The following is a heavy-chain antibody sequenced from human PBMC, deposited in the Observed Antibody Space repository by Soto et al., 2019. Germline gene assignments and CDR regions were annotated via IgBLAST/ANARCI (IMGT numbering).Heavy chain of an antibody. V-gene: IGHV4-39*01. CDR2: IYYSGST. CDR3: ARQAAVAGLYYFDY. J-gene: IGHJ4*02. D-gene: IGHD6-19*01. CDR1: GGSISSSSYY. Sequence: ETLSLTCTVSGGSISSSSYYWGWIRQPPGKGLEWIGSIYYSGSTYYNPSLKSRVTISVDTSKNQFSLKLSSVAAADTAVYYCARQAAVAGLYYFDYWGQGTLVAVSS.